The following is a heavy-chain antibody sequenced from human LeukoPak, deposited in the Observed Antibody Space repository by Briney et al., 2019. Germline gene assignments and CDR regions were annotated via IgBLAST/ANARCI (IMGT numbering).Heavy chain of an antibody. D-gene: IGHD6-13*01. CDR2: IYHSGST. J-gene: IGHJ4*02. CDR1: GGSISSSNW. Sequence: SGTLSLTCAVSGGSISSSNWWSWVRQPPGKGLEWIGEIYHSGSTNYNPSLKSRVTISVDKSKNQFSLKLSSVTAADTAVYYCARSRIAAAGFSDHWGQGTLVTVSS. V-gene: IGHV4-4*02. CDR3: ARSRIAAAGFSDH.